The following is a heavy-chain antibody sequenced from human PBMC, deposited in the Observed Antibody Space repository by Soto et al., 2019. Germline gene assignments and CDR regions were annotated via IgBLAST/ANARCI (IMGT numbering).Heavy chain of an antibody. CDR2: ISSSGSTI. Sequence: GSLRLSCAASVFTFSSYEMNWVRQAPGKGLEWVSYISSSGSTIYYADSVKGRFTISRDNAKNSLYLQMNSLRAEDTAVYYCARGRLLWFGESQLDFDYWGQGTLVTVSS. CDR3: ARGRLLWFGESQLDFDY. V-gene: IGHV3-48*03. CDR1: VFTFSSYE. D-gene: IGHD3-10*01. J-gene: IGHJ4*02.